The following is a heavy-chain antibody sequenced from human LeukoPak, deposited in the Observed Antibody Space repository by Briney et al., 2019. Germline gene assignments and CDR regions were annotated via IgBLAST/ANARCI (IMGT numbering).Heavy chain of an antibody. Sequence: WETLSLTCTVSGGSVSSGSYYWSWIRQPPGKGLEWIGYIYYSGSTNYNPSLKSRVTISVDTSKNQFSLKLSSVTAADTAVYYCARVHTTVTTYYFDYWGQGTLVTV. D-gene: IGHD4-17*01. V-gene: IGHV4-61*01. CDR1: GGSVSSGSYY. CDR3: ARVHTTVTTYYFDY. CDR2: IYYSGST. J-gene: IGHJ4*02.